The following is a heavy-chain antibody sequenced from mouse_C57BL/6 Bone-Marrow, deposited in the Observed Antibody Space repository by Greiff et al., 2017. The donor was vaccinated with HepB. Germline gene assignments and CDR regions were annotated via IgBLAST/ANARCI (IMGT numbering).Heavy chain of an antibody. Sequence: QVQLKQSGAELVKPGASVKMSCKASGYTFTSYWITWVKQRPGQGLEWIGDIYPGSGSTNYNEKFKSKATLTVDTSSSTAYMQLSSLTSEDSAVYYCAREDYYGSSYGYYAMDYWGQGTSVTVSS. V-gene: IGHV1-55*01. D-gene: IGHD1-1*01. CDR3: AREDYYGSSYGYYAMDY. J-gene: IGHJ4*01. CDR2: IYPGSGST. CDR1: GYTFTSYW.